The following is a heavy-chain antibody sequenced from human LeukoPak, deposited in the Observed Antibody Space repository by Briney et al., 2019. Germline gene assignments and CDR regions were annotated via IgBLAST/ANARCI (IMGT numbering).Heavy chain of an antibody. CDR1: GYSISSAYY. CDR2: MYHSGST. CDR3: ARVDTAMTFDY. J-gene: IGHJ4*02. V-gene: IGHV4-38-2*02. Sequence: SETLSLTCSVSGYSISSAYYWGWIRQPPGKGLEWIGTMYHSGSTNYNPSLKSRVTISVDTSKNQFSLKLSSVTAADTAVYYCARVDTAMTFDYWGQGTLVTVSS. D-gene: IGHD5-18*01.